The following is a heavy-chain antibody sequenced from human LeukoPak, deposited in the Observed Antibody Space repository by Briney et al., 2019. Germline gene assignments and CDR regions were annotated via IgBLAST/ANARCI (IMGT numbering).Heavy chain of an antibody. CDR1: GYTFTGYY. J-gene: IGHJ6*03. CDR3: ARRRDMLFYYMDV. V-gene: IGHV7-4-1*02. CDR2: INTNTGNP. D-gene: IGHD2-8*01. Sequence: WASVKVSCKASGYTFTGYYMHWVRQAPGQGLEWMGWINTNTGNPTYAQGFTGRFVFSLDTSVSTAYLQISSLKAEDTAVYYCARRRDMLFYYMDVWGKGTTVTVTS.